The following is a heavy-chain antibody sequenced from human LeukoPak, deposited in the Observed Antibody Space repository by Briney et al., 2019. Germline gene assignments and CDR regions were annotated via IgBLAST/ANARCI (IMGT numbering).Heavy chain of an antibody. V-gene: IGHV4-59*01. J-gene: IGHJ4*02. CDR3: ARGFLTGPDYYDSSGYYYYFDY. D-gene: IGHD3-22*01. CDR1: GGSISSYY. Sequence: SETLSLTCTVSGGSISSYYWSWIRQPPGKGLEWIGYIYYSGSTNYNPSLKSRVTISVDTSKNQFSLKLSSVTAADTAVYYCARGFLTGPDYYDSSGYYYYFDYWGQGTLVTVSS. CDR2: IYYSGST.